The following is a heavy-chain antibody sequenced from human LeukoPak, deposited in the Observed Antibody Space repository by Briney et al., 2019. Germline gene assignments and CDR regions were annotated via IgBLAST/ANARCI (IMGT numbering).Heavy chain of an antibody. J-gene: IGHJ4*02. CDR1: GYTFTDYY. D-gene: IGHD4-23*01. CDR3: ATTVVTPNYFDY. V-gene: IGHV1-69-2*01. CDR2: VDPEDGET. Sequence: ASVKVSCKVSGYTFTDYYMHWVQQAPGKGLEWMGLVDPEDGETIYAEKFQGRVTITADTSTDTAYMELSSLRSEDTAVYYCATTVVTPNYFDYWGQGTLVTVSS.